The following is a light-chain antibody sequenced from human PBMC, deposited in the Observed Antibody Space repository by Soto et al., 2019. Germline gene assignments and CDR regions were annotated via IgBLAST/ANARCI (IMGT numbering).Light chain of an antibody. CDR2: EVN. V-gene: IGLV2-8*01. Sequence: QSALTQPPSASGSPGQSVTISCTGTSSDVGAYNYVSWYQQYPGKAPKLMIYEVNKRPSGVPDRFSGSKSAKTASLTVSGLQPEDEADYHCTSYAGSSIWVFGGGTKLTVL. CDR1: SSDVGAYNY. CDR3: TSYAGSSIWV. J-gene: IGLJ3*02.